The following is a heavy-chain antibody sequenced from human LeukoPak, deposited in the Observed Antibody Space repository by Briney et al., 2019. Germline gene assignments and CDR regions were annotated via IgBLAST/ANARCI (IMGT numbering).Heavy chain of an antibody. V-gene: IGHV3-23*01. CDR1: GFTFSSYA. J-gene: IGHJ4*02. CDR3: AKDLDIVATITGN. CDR2: VSGSGGST. Sequence: GGSLRLSCAASGFTFSSYAMSWVRQAPGKGLEWVSGVSGSGGSTYYADSVKGRFTISRDNSKNTLYLQMNSLRAEDAAVYYCAKDLDIVATITGNWGQGTLVTVSS. D-gene: IGHD5-12*01.